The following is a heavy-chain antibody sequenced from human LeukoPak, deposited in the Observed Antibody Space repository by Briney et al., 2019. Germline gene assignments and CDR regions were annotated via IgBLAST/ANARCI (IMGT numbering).Heavy chain of an antibody. V-gene: IGHV1-8*01. D-gene: IGHD6-19*01. J-gene: IGHJ5*02. CDR1: GDTFTTYD. Sequence: EASVRVSCEASGDTFTTYDINWGRQATGQGLEWMGWMNPNSGNTGYAQKFQGRVTMTRNTSISTAYMELSSLRSEDTAVYYCARGRGSGHKENWFDPWGQGTLVTVSS. CDR3: ARGRGSGHKENWFDP. CDR2: MNPNSGNT.